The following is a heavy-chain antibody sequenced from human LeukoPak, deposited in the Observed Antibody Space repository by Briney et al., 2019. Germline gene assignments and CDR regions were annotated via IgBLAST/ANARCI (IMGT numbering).Heavy chain of an antibody. CDR2: ISYDGSNK. CDR1: GFTFSSYA. Sequence: GGSLRLSCAASGFTFSSYAMHWVRQAPGKGLEWVAVISYDGSNKYYADSVKGRFTISRDNSKNTLYLQMNSLRAEDTAVYYCAKGNSYHDYWGQGTLVTVSS. D-gene: IGHD5-18*01. CDR3: AKGNSYHDY. V-gene: IGHV3-30-3*01. J-gene: IGHJ4*02.